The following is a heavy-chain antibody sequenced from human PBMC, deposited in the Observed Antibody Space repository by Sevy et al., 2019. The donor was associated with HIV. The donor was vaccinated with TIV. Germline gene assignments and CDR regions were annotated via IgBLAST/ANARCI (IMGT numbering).Heavy chain of an antibody. CDR1: GFTFDDHG. Sequence: GGSMRLSCVTSGFTFDDHGMHWVREIPGKGVEWVSGVSWNGRSLGYADTVKGRFIISRDNAKKSVSLQMNSLRTEDTALYYCARDAGTGGSYMGYYFGMDVWGRGITVTVSS. J-gene: IGHJ6*02. CDR2: VSWNGRSL. CDR3: ARDAGTGGSYMGYYFGMDV. V-gene: IGHV3-9*01. D-gene: IGHD3-10*01.